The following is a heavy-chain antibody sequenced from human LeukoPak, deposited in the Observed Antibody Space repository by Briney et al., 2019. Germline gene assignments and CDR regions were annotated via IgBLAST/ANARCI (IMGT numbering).Heavy chain of an antibody. D-gene: IGHD2-2*01. CDR1: GFTFSSNW. J-gene: IGHJ4*02. CDR3: TRAEVVPAAIDY. Sequence: GGSLRLSCVASGFTFSSNWMSWVRQAPGKGLEWVGFIRSKAYGGTTEYAASVKGRFTISRDDSKSIAYLQMNSLKTEDTAVYYCTRAEVVPAAIDYWGQGTLVTVSS. V-gene: IGHV3-49*04. CDR2: IRSKAYGGTT.